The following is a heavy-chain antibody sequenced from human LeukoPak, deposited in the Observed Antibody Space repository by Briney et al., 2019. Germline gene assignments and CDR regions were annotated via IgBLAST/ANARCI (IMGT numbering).Heavy chain of an antibody. CDR2: ISYDGSNK. CDR1: GFTFSSYA. V-gene: IGHV3-30*04. Sequence: GGSLRLSCAASGFTFSSYAMHWVRQAPGKGLEWVAVISYDGSNKYYADSVKGRFTISRDNSKNTLYLQMNSLRAEDTAVYHCARDGGNYFDYWGQGTLVTVSS. CDR3: ARDGGNYFDY. J-gene: IGHJ4*02.